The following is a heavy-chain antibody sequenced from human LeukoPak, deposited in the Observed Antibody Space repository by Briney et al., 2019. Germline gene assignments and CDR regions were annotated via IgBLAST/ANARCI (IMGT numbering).Heavy chain of an antibody. CDR1: GFTFSSYA. Sequence: PGGSLRLSCAASGFTFSSYAMHWVRQAPGKGLEWVAVISYDGSNKYYADSVKGRFTISRDNSKNTLYLQMNSLRAEDTAVFYCAKVSDYSLASDYWGQGTLVTVSS. CDR2: ISYDGSNK. J-gene: IGHJ4*02. CDR3: AKVSDYSLASDY. D-gene: IGHD3-22*01. V-gene: IGHV3-30-3*01.